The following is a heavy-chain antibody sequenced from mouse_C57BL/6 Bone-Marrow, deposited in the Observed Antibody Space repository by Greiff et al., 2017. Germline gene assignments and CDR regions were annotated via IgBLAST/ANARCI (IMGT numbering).Heavy chain of an antibody. Sequence: VQLQQSGAELVRPGASVTLSCKASGYTFPDYEMHWVKQTPVHGLEWIGAIDPETGGTAYNQKFKGKAILTADKSSSTAYMELRSLTSEDSAVYYCTRGDYGSSPWFAYWGQGTLVTVSA. J-gene: IGHJ3*01. CDR1: GYTFPDYE. V-gene: IGHV1-15*01. D-gene: IGHD1-1*01. CDR3: TRGDYGSSPWFAY. CDR2: IDPETGGT.